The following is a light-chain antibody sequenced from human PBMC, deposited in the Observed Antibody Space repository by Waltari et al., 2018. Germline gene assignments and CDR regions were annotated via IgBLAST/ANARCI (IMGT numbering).Light chain of an antibody. V-gene: IGKV4-1*01. J-gene: IGKJ4*01. CDR2: WAS. CDR1: QSVLYSSNNKNY. CDR3: QQYYSTRPLT. Sequence: DIVMTQSPDSLAVSLGERATINCKSSQSVLYSSNNKNYLAWYQQKPGQAPKLLIYWASTRESGVPDRCSCSGSGTDFTLTISSLQAEDVAVYSCQQYYSTRPLTFGGGTKVEIK.